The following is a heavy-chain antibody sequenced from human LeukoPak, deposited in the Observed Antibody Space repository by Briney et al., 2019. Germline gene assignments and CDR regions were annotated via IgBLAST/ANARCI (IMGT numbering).Heavy chain of an antibody. CDR2: ISSSGSTI. D-gene: IGHD2-15*01. J-gene: IGHJ6*03. CDR3: AKDFADYSYYYYYMDV. CDR1: GFTFSDYY. Sequence: GGALRLSRAASGFTFSDYYMSWIRQAPGKGLEWVSYISSSGSTIYYADSVKGRFTISRDNSKNTQFLQMNSLRAEDTAVYYCAKDFADYSYYYYYMDVWGKGTTVTVSS. V-gene: IGHV3-11*04.